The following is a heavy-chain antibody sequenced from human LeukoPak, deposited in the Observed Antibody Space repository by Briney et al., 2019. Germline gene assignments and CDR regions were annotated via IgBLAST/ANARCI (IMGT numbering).Heavy chain of an antibody. CDR2: IYYSGST. Sequence: SETLSLTCTVSGGSISSGDYYWSWIRQPPGKGLEWIGYIYYSGSTYYNPSLKSRVTISVDTSKNQFSLKLSSVTAADTAVYYCARRSPNSSSWYRGSSGAFDIWGQGTMVTVSS. CDR3: ARRSPNSSSWYRGSSGAFDI. J-gene: IGHJ3*02. D-gene: IGHD6-13*01. V-gene: IGHV4-30-4*08. CDR1: GGSISSGDYY.